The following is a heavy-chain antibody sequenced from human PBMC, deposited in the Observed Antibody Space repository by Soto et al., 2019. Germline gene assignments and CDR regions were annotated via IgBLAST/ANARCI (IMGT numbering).Heavy chain of an antibody. CDR2: IYYSGST. Sequence: QLQLQESGPGLVKPSETLSLTCTVSGGSISSSSYYWGWIRQPPGKGLEWIGNIYYSGSTYYNPSLKSRVTISVDTSKNQFSLKLSAVTAADTAVYYCASLDCSGGSCYSIEVWFDPWGQGTLVTVSS. D-gene: IGHD2-15*01. CDR1: GGSISSSSYY. V-gene: IGHV4-39*01. CDR3: ASLDCSGGSCYSIEVWFDP. J-gene: IGHJ5*02.